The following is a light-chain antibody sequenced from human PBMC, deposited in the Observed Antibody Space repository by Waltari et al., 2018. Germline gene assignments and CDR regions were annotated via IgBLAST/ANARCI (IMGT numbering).Light chain of an antibody. CDR2: GAS. CDR3: QQYGSSVMYT. Sequence: VLTQSPGTLSLSPGARATLSCRASQRITKKFFSWYQQKPGQATRLLIYGASSRAAGIPDRFSGSVSGTGFTITISRLEPEDSAVYYCQQYGSSVMYTFGQGTKLEIK. J-gene: IGKJ2*01. V-gene: IGKV3-20*01. CDR1: QRITKKF.